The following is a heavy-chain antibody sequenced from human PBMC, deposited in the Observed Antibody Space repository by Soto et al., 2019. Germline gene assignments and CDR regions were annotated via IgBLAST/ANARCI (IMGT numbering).Heavy chain of an antibody. CDR1: GGIFSSYA. V-gene: IGHV1-69*13. J-gene: IGHJ5*02. CDR2: IIPIFGTA. CDR3: ARLTYYYDSSGYYYGYWFDP. Sequence: SVKVSCKASGGIFSSYAISWVRQAPGQGLEWMGGIIPIFGTANYAQKFQGRVTITADESTSTAYMELSSLRSEDTAVYYCARLTYYYDSSGYYYGYWFDPWGQGTLVTVSS. D-gene: IGHD3-22*01.